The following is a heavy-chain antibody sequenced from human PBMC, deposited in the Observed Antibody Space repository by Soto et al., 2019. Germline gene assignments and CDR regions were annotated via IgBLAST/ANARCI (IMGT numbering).Heavy chain of an antibody. Sequence: RASVKVSCKASGGTFSSYAMSWVRQAPGQGLEWMGGIIPIFGTANYAQKFQGRVTITADESTSTAYMELSSLRSEDTAVYYCARGQQLVSTLAECFQHRGQGTLVTVSS. CDR1: GGTFSSYA. CDR3: ARGQQLVSTLAECFQH. CDR2: IIPIFGTA. J-gene: IGHJ1*01. D-gene: IGHD6-6*01. V-gene: IGHV1-69*13.